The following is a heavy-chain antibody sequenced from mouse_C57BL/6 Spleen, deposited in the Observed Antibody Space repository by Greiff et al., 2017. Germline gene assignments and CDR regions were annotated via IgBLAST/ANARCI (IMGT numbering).Heavy chain of an antibody. CDR1: GYTFTTYP. CDR2: FHPYNDDT. CDR3: ARGDYYGSSPFAY. D-gene: IGHD1-1*01. V-gene: IGHV1-47*01. J-gene: IGHJ3*01. Sequence: VQLQQSGAELVKPGASVKMSCKASGYTFTTYPIEWMKQNHGKSLEWIGNFHPYNDDTKYNEKFKGKATLTVEKSSSTVYLELSRLTSDDSAVYYGARGDYYGSSPFAYWGQGTLVAVSA.